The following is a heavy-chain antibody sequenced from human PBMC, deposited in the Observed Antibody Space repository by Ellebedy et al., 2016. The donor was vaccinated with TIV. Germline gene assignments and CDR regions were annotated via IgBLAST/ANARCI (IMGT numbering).Heavy chain of an antibody. CDR2: IDHRGST. Sequence: MPSETLSLTCTVSGGSVSSTIYYWGWIRQSPGQGLEWIGYIDHRGSTFFNPSLKRRVSLSVDTSKNQFSLNLNSVTAADTAVYFCARTLTGDIYFDYWGQGTLVTVSS. V-gene: IGHV4-39*01. J-gene: IGHJ4*02. D-gene: IGHD7-27*01. CDR3: ARTLTGDIYFDY. CDR1: GGSVSSTIYY.